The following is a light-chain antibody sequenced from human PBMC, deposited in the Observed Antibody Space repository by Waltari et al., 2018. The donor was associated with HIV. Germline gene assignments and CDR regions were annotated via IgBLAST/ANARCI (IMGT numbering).Light chain of an antibody. CDR3: QSPDSSGTYVG. CDR1: ALSKQY. J-gene: IGLJ2*01. V-gene: IGLV3-25*03. CDR2: KDS. Sequence: SYELTQPPSVSVSPGQTARITCSGDALSKQYAYWYQQKPGQAPMLVIYKDSERPSGIPVRFAGSRSGTTVTLTISGVQAEDEADYYCQSPDSSGTYVGFGGGTKLTVL.